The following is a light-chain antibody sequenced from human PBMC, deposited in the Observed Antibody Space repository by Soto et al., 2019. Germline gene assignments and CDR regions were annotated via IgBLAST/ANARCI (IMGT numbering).Light chain of an antibody. Sequence: EIVLTQSPATLSLSPGERATLSCRASQSVSSYLAWYQQKPGQAPRLLIYAASNRATVIPARFSGSGSGTDFTLTISSLEPEDFAVYYCQQYGGSPRTFGQGTRLEI. J-gene: IGKJ5*01. V-gene: IGKV3-11*01. CDR2: AAS. CDR1: QSVSSY. CDR3: QQYGGSPRT.